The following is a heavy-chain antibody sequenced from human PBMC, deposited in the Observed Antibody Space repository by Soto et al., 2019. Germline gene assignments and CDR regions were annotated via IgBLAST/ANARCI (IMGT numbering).Heavy chain of an antibody. D-gene: IGHD3-10*01. CDR1: GFTFSSYA. V-gene: IGHV3-23*01. Sequence: RLACAASGFTFSSYAMSWVRQAPGKGLEWVSAISGSGGSTYYADSVKGRFTISRDNSKNTLYLQMNSLRAEDTAVYYCAKGAMVRGVNWFDPWGQGTLVTVSS. CDR3: AKGAMVRGVNWFDP. J-gene: IGHJ5*02. CDR2: ISGSGGST.